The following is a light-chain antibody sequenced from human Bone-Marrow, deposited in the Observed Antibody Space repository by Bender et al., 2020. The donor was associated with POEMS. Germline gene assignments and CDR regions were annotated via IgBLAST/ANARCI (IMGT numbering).Light chain of an antibody. V-gene: IGLV2-18*02. Sequence: QSALTQPPSVSGSPGQSVTISCTGTSSDVGSYNRVSWYQQPPGTAPKLMIYEVTNRPSGVPDRFSGSKSGNTASLTISGLQAEDEADYYCCSNTGSGTALGTGTKVTVL. CDR1: SSDVGSYNR. CDR3: CSNTGSGTA. CDR2: EVT. J-gene: IGLJ1*01.